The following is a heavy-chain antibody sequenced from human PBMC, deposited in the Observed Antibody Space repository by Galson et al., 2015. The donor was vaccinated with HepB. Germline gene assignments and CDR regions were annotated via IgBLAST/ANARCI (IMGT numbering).Heavy chain of an antibody. Sequence: SLRLSCAASGFTFSSYAMSWVRQAPGKGLEWVSTINGGGGITYYAELVKGRLTISRDNSKNTLDLQMNSLRADDTAVYYCATGSVSAAIGGRDYWGQGTLVTVSS. D-gene: IGHD2-2*01. V-gene: IGHV3-23*01. CDR2: INGGGGIT. CDR1: GFTFSSYA. J-gene: IGHJ4*02. CDR3: ATGSVSAAIGGRDY.